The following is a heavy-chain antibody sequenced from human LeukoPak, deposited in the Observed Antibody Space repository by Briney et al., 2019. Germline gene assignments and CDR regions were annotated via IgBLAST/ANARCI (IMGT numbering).Heavy chain of an antibody. CDR2: INPNSGGT. CDR3: ARVRGSEGVMVRVFDY. Sequence: ASVKVSCKASGYTFTGYYMRWVRQAPGQGLEWMGWINPNSGGTNYAQKFQGRVTMTRDTSISTAYMELSRLRSDDTAVYYCARVRGSEGVMVRVFDYWGQGTLVTVSS. D-gene: IGHD3-10*01. J-gene: IGHJ4*02. V-gene: IGHV1-2*02. CDR1: GYTFTGYY.